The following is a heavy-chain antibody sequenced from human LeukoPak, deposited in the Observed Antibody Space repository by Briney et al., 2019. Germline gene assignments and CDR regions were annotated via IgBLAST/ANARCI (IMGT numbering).Heavy chain of an antibody. J-gene: IGHJ5*02. D-gene: IGHD5-18*01. V-gene: IGHV1-69*05. Sequence: SVKVSCKASGGTLSTHAVSWMRQAPGQGLEWMGGIILISPTASYAQKFQDRVTITMDHYTTYMELSSLRSDDTAVYYCATGRVSDTTLVSWFDTWGQGTLVTVSS. CDR2: IILISPTA. CDR1: GGTLSTHA. CDR3: ATGRVSDTTLVSWFDT.